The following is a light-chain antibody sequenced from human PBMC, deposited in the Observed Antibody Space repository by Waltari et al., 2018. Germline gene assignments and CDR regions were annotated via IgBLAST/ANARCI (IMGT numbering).Light chain of an antibody. V-gene: IGKV3-11*01. CDR1: QCVRSY. CDR3: QQRSNWPLT. Sequence: ESVLTQSPATLSLSPGVRATLPCRASQCVRSYLAWYQQKPGQAPRLLIYDASNRATGIPARFSGSGFGTDFTLTSSSLEPEDVAVYDCQQRSNWPLTFGGGNKVEI. CDR2: DAS. J-gene: IGKJ4*01.